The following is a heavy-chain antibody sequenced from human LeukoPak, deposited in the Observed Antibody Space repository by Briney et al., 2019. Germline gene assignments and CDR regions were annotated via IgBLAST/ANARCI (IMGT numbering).Heavy chain of an antibody. Sequence: SQTLSLTCAVSGGSISSGGYSWSWIRQPPGKGLEWIGYIYHSGSTYYNPSLKSRVTISVDRSKNQFSLKLSSVTAADTAVYYCARVVDHTLDYWGQGTLVTVSS. J-gene: IGHJ4*02. CDR2: IYHSGST. V-gene: IGHV4-30-2*01. CDR1: GGSISSGGYS. CDR3: ARVVDHTLDY. D-gene: IGHD1-14*01.